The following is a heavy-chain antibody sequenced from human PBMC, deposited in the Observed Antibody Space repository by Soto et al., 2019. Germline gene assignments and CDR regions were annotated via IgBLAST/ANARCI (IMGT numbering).Heavy chain of an antibody. V-gene: IGHV4-39*01. CDR2: IYHSGTT. J-gene: IGHJ5*02. Sequence: QLQLQEAGPGLVKPSETLSLTCTVSGGSISSSNYHWGWVRPPPGQKLEWNGTIYHSGTTYYSSPLRTPVTISVDTSKNQFSMRLSAVTAADTAVYYCASPGPATMWACGQGVLVTVSS. D-gene: IGHD1-26*01. CDR1: GGSISSSNYH. CDR3: ASPGPATMWA.